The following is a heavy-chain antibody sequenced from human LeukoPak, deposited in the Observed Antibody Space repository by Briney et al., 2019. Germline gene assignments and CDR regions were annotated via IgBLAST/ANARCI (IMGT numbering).Heavy chain of an antibody. Sequence: GGSLRLSCAASGFTFSNAWMSWVRQAPGKGLEWVGRIKSKTDGGTTDYAAPVKGRFTISRDDSKNTLYLQMNSLKTEDTAVYYCTTRGDSSGYPFDYWGQGTLVTVSS. J-gene: IGHJ4*02. CDR2: IKSKTDGGTT. CDR3: TTRGDSSGYPFDY. V-gene: IGHV3-15*01. CDR1: GFTFSNAW. D-gene: IGHD3-22*01.